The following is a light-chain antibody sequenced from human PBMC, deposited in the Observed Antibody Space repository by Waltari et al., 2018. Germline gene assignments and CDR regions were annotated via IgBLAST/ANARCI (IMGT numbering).Light chain of an antibody. CDR2: EVS. CDR1: SSDVGGYNY. V-gene: IGLV2-8*01. Sequence: QSALTQPPSASGSPGQSVTISCTGTSSDVGGYNYVSWYQQHPGKAPKLMIYEVSKRPSGVPGRFSGSKSGNTASLTVSGLQAEDEADYYCSSYAGSNEMVFGGGTKLTVL. J-gene: IGLJ2*01. CDR3: SSYAGSNEMV.